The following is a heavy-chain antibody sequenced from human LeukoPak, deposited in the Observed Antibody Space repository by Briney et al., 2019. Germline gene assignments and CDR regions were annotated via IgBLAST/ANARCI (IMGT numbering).Heavy chain of an antibody. Sequence: PSETPSLTCTVSGGSISSSSYYWGWIRQPPGKGLEWIGSIYYSGSTYYNPSLKSRVTISVDTSKNQFSLKLSSVTAADTAVYYCATWGRGKDYWGQGTLVTVSS. D-gene: IGHD3-16*01. CDR1: GGSISSSSYY. J-gene: IGHJ4*02. CDR2: IYYSGST. V-gene: IGHV4-39*07. CDR3: ATWGRGKDY.